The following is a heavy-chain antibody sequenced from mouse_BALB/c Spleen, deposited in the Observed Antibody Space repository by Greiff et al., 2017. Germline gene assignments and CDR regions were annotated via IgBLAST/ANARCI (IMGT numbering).Heavy chain of an antibody. CDR3: ARQGGYYYGSSPHYYAMDY. Sequence: EVNVVESGGDLVKPGGSLKLSCAASGFTFSSYGMSWVRQTPDKRLEWVATISSGGSYTYYPDSVKGRFTISRDNAKNTLYLQMSSLKSEDTAMYYCARQGGYYYGSSPHYYAMDYWGQGTSVTVSS. D-gene: IGHD1-1*01. V-gene: IGHV5-6*01. CDR1: GFTFSSYG. CDR2: ISSGGSYT. J-gene: IGHJ4*01.